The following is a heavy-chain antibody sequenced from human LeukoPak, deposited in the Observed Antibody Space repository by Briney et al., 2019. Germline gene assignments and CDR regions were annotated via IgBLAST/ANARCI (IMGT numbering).Heavy chain of an antibody. Sequence: PGGSLRLSCTVSGFTLTDHYMTWYRQSPGRGLEWISWITASGTTKDYADSVKGRFTISRDNSKNSVYLQMSSLRADDTAAYYCARDPDYGDPYWGQGTLVTVSS. V-gene: IGHV3-11*01. CDR1: GFTLTDHY. D-gene: IGHD4-17*01. CDR3: ARDPDYGDPY. J-gene: IGHJ4*02. CDR2: ITASGTTK.